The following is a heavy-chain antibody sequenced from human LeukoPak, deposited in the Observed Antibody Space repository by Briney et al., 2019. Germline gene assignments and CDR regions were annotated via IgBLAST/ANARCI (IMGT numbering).Heavy chain of an antibody. D-gene: IGHD1-26*01. CDR3: ARDQKVGATPYFGMDV. J-gene: IGHJ6*02. CDR2: INSSGGST. Sequence: RASVKVSCKASGYIFTSYYMHWVRQAPGQGLEWMGMINSSGGSTTYAQKFQGRVTMTRDTSTSTVYMELSSLRSEDTAMYYCARDQKVGATPYFGMDVWGQGTTVTVSS. V-gene: IGHV1-46*01. CDR1: GYIFTSYY.